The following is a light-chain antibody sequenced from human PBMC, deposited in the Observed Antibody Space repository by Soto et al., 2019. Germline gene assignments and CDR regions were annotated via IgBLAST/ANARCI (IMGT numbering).Light chain of an antibody. J-gene: IGLJ1*01. V-gene: IGLV2-14*01. CDR2: EVS. CDR3: SSYTSSSTYV. Sequence: QSALTQPASVSGSPGQSITISCTGTSSDVGGYNYVSWYQQHPGKAPKLIIYEVSNRPSGASNRFSGSKSGNTAPLTISGLQAEDEADYYCSSYTSSSTYVFGTGTKLTVL. CDR1: SSDVGGYNY.